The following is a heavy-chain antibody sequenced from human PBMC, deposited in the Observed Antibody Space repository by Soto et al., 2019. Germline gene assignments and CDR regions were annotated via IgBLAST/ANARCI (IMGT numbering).Heavy chain of an antibody. D-gene: IGHD1-26*01. Sequence: SLTCTVSGGSISSGGYYWSWIRQHPGKGLEWIGYIYYSGSTYYNPSLKSRVTISVDTSKNQFSLKLSSVTAADTAVYYCARRENYYYYMDVWGKGTTVTVSS. V-gene: IGHV4-31*03. CDR1: GGSISSGGYY. CDR2: IYYSGST. CDR3: ARRENYYYYMDV. J-gene: IGHJ6*03.